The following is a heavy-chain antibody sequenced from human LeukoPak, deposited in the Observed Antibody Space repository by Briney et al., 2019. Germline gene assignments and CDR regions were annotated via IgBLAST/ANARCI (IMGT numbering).Heavy chain of an antibody. D-gene: IGHD3-22*01. J-gene: IGHJ4*02. CDR1: GDTFGSYA. CDR3: ASQFLLPFDY. CDR2: TIPILGIA. V-gene: IGHV1-69*04. Sequence: SVKVSCKAPGDTFGSYAISWVRQAHGQGLEWMGRTIPILGIAKYAQKFQGRPTITADTSTSTAYMELTNLRSDDTAVYYCASQFLLPFDYWGRGTLVTVSS.